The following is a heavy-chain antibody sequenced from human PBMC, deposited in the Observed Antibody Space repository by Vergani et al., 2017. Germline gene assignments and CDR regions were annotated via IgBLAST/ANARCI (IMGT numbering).Heavy chain of an antibody. D-gene: IGHD1-14*01. J-gene: IGHJ6*03. CDR3: ARVNSKTNGHLYYYYYMDV. CDR2: IDHTGRP. Sequence: QVQLQQWGGGLLKPSETLSLTCVVNGGSFTSYHWTWIRQSPGEGLEWVGDIDHTGRPDYNPSLKSRLTMSVDKARKQFSLTLNSVTATDTAIYFCARVNSKTNGHLYYYYYMDVWGQGTAVTVS. V-gene: IGHV4-34*01. CDR1: GGSFTSYH.